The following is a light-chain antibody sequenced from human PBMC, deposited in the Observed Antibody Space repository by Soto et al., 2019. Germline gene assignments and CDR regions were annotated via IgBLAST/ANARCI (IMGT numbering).Light chain of an antibody. CDR2: GAS. CDR3: QQYGSSPPT. J-gene: IGKJ5*01. CDR1: QSVSSSY. Sequence: EIVLTQSPGTLSLSPGERATLSCRASQSVSSSYLAWYQQKPGQAPRLLIYGASSRATGIPDRFSGSGSGTDFTLTISRLEPEGVAVYYCQQYGSSPPTFGQGKRLEIK. V-gene: IGKV3-20*01.